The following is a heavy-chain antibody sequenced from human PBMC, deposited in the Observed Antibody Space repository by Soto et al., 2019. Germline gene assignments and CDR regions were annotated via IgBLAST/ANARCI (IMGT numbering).Heavy chain of an antibody. J-gene: IGHJ4*02. CDR2: IGGSGGST. V-gene: IGHV3-23*01. CDR1: GFTVSNYG. CDR3: AKDKYFA. D-gene: IGHD2-21*01. Sequence: EVQLLESGGGLVQPGGSLRLSCAASGFTVSNYGMNWVRQAPGKGLELVSGIGGSGGSTYYADSVKGRFTLSRDNYKNTLYLEMNSLRDEDTAVYYCAKDKYFAWRQGTLVTVSS.